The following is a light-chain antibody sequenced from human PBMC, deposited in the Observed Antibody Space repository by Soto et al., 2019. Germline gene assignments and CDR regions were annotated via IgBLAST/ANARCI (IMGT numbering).Light chain of an antibody. Sequence: QSVLTQPPSASGSPGQSVTISCTGTSSDVGGNNYVSWFQQHPGKAPKIIIYEVSKRPSGVPDRVSGSKSGNTASLTVSGLQAEDEAEYYCSSNVGSNIVVFGGGTKLTVL. CDR3: SSNVGSNIVV. CDR2: EVS. CDR1: SSDVGGNNY. J-gene: IGLJ2*01. V-gene: IGLV2-8*01.